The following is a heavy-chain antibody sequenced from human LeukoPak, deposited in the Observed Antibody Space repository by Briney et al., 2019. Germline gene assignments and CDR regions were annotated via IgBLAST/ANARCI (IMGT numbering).Heavy chain of an antibody. CDR3: ARVPRGDYYDSSGYLDY. Sequence: SETLSLTCTVSGGSISSGDYYWSWIRQPPGKGLEWIGSIYYSGSTYYNPSLKSRVTISVDTSKNQFSLKLSSVTAADTAVYYCARVPRGDYYDSSGYLDYWGQGTLVTVSS. CDR1: GGSISSGDYY. D-gene: IGHD3-22*01. CDR2: IYYSGST. V-gene: IGHV4-39*07. J-gene: IGHJ4*02.